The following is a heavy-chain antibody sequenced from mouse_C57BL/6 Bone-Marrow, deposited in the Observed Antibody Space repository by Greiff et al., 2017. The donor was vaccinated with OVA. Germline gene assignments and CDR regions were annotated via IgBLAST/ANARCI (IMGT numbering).Heavy chain of an antibody. V-gene: IGHV1-7*01. CDR1: GYTFTSYW. CDR2: INPSSGYT. J-gene: IGHJ4*01. Sequence: VQLQQSGAELAKPGASVKLSCKASGYTFTSYWMHWVKQRPGQGLEWIGYINPSSGYTKYNQKFKDKATLTADKSSSTAYMQLSSLTYEDSAVYYCAKGVSLYYYAMDYGGQGTSVTVSA. CDR3: AKGVSLYYYAMDY.